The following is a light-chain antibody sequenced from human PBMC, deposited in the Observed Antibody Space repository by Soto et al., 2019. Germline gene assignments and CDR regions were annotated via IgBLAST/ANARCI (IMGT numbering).Light chain of an antibody. J-gene: IGKJ4*01. CDR2: SAS. CDR1: QGIRSW. Sequence: DIQMTQSPSSVSASVGDRVTITCRASQGIRSWLAWYQQKPGKAPKLLISSASTLQSGVPSRFSGSRSGTDFTLTISGLQPEDFETYYCQQSDTFPATFGGGTRVEIK. V-gene: IGKV1D-12*01. CDR3: QQSDTFPAT.